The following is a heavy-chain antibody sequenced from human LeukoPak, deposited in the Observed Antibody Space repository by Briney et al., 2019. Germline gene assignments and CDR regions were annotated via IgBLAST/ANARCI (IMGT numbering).Heavy chain of an antibody. CDR3: ARAFEYCSSTSCYEGVYYYYGMDV. Sequence: ASVKVSCKASGYTFTSYDINWVRQATGQGLEWMGWMNPNSGNTGYVQKFQGRVTMTRNTSISTAYMELSSLRSEDTAVYYCARAFEYCSSTSCYEGVYYYYGMDVWGQGTTVTVSS. D-gene: IGHD2-2*01. J-gene: IGHJ6*02. CDR1: GYTFTSYD. CDR2: MNPNSGNT. V-gene: IGHV1-8*01.